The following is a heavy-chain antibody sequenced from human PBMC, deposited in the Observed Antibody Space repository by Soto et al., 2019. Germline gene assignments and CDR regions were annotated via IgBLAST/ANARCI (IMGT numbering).Heavy chain of an antibody. CDR3: ARDRQQLVKVVDYYYYYMDV. CDR2: INAGNGNT. CDR1: GYTFTSYA. V-gene: IGHV1-3*01. J-gene: IGHJ6*03. Sequence: ASVKVSCKASGYTFTSYAMHWVRQAPGQRLEWMGWINAGNGNTKYSQKFQGRVTITRDTSASTAYMELSSLRSEDTAVYYCARDRQQLVKVVDYYYYYMDVWGKGTTVTVSS. D-gene: IGHD6-13*01.